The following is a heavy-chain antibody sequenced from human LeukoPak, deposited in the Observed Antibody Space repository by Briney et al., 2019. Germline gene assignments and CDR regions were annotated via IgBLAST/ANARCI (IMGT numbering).Heavy chain of an antibody. V-gene: IGHV4-59*01. CDR3: ARGLVPAAIRGWFDP. CDR2: IYYSGST. CDR1: GGSISSYY. D-gene: IGHD2-2*01. J-gene: IGHJ5*02. Sequence: SETLSLTCTVSGGSISSYYWSLIRQPPGKGLEWIGYIYYSGSTNYNPSLKSRVTISVDTSKNQFSLKLSSVTAADTAVYYCARGLVPAAIRGWFDPWGQGTLVTVSS.